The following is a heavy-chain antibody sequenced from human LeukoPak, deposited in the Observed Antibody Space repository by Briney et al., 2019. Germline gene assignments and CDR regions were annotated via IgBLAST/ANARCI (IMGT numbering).Heavy chain of an antibody. CDR3: ARPPSPYDSSGLFDY. J-gene: IGHJ4*02. CDR2: INAGNGNT. CDR1: GYTFTSYA. V-gene: IGHV1-3*01. Sequence: ASVKVSCKASGYTFTSYAMHWVRQAPGQRLEWMGWINAGNGNTKYSQKFQGRVTITRDTSASTAYMELSSLRSEDTAVYYCARPPSPYDSSGLFDYWGQGTLVTVSS. D-gene: IGHD3-22*01.